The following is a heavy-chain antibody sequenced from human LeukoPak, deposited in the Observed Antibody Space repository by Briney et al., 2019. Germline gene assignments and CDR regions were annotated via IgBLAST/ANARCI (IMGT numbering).Heavy chain of an antibody. CDR2: IYRDDDK. Sequence: KASGPTLVKPTQTLTLTCTFSGSPLSTNGVGVGWIRQPPGKALEWLAVIYRDDDKRYSPSLKSRLTITKDTSENQVVLTLTNMDLVDTATYYCAHIEDYVGDYWGQGTLVTVSS. D-gene: IGHD4-17*01. J-gene: IGHJ4*02. V-gene: IGHV2-5*02. CDR1: GSPLSTNGVG. CDR3: AHIEDYVGDY.